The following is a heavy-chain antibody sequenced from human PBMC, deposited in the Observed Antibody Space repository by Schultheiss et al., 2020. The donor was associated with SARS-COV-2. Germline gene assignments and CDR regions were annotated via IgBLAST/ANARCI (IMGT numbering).Heavy chain of an antibody. Sequence: SETLSLTCTVSGGSISSYYWSWIRQPPGKGLEWIGYIYYSGSTNYNPSLKSRVTISVDTSKNQFSLKLSSVTAADTAVYYCARLITGTTGYYYYYMDVWGKGTTVTVSS. CDR2: IYYSGST. D-gene: IGHD1-7*01. CDR3: ARLITGTTGYYYYYMDV. J-gene: IGHJ6*03. V-gene: IGHV4-59*08. CDR1: GGSISSYY.